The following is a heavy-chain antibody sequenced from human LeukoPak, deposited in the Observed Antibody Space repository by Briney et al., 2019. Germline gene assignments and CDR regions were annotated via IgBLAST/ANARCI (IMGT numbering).Heavy chain of an antibody. J-gene: IGHJ4*02. CDR2: IKQDGSEK. Sequence: PSETLSLTCGVSGYSIIRGYYWGWVRQPPGKSLEWVAHIKQDGSEKYYVDSVKGRFTISRDNAKNSLYLQMHSLRAEDTAVYYCAGIGSDSSGCLDHWGQGTLVTVSS. D-gene: IGHD3-22*01. CDR3: AGIGSDSSGCLDH. V-gene: IGHV3-7*01. CDR1: GYSIIRGYY.